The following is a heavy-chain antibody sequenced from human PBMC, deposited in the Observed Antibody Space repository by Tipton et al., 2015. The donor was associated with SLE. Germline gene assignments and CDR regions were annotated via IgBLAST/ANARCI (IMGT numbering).Heavy chain of an antibody. CDR1: GFTFSSYS. V-gene: IGHV3-30*03. CDR3: ARDGPRMAATGSNYYYHYMDV. Sequence: SLRLSCAASGFTFSSYSMNWVRQAPGKGLEWVAVISPDGDNKYYADSVKGRFTISRDNSKNTLYLQMNGLGAEDTAVYYCARDGPRMAATGSNYYYHYMDVWGKGTTVTVSS. J-gene: IGHJ6*03. CDR2: ISPDGDNK. D-gene: IGHD1-26*01.